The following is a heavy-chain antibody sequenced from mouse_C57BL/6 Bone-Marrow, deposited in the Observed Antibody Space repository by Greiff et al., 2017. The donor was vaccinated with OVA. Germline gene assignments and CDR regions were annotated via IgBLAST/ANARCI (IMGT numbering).Heavy chain of an antibody. CDR3: ASLSWKGCAY. J-gene: IGHJ3*01. CDR1: GFSFTSYA. D-gene: IGHD1-1*01. V-gene: IGHV2-9-1*01. CDR2: IWTGGGT. Sequence: QVQLKQSGPGLVAPSQSLSITCTVSGFSFTSYAISWVRQPPGKGLEWLGVIWTGGGTNYNSALKSRLSISKDNSKSQGFLKMNSLQTDDTARYYCASLSWKGCAYWGQGTLVTVSA.